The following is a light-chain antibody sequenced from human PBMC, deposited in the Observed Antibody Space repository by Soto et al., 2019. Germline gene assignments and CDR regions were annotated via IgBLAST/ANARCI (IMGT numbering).Light chain of an antibody. CDR1: SSDVGNYNL. V-gene: IGLV2-23*02. Sequence: QAVLTQPASVSGSPGQSITIPCTGTSSDVGNYNLVSWYKQHPGKAPKHMISEVTKRHSGVSNRFSGSKSGNTAALTISGLQAEDEAEYYCCSYADSSTWVFGTGTKVTVL. CDR2: EVT. J-gene: IGLJ1*01. CDR3: CSYADSSTWV.